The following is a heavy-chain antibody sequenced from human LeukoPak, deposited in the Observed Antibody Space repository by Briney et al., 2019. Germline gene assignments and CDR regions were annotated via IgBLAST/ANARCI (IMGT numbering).Heavy chain of an antibody. CDR3: ARDGREKGSSGWYRDSSGAFDI. V-gene: IGHV3-30-3*01. CDR1: GFTFSSYA. J-gene: IGHJ3*02. Sequence: GGSLRLSCAASGFTFSSYAMHWVRQAPGKGLEWVAVISYDGSNKYYADSVKGRFTISRDNSKNTLYLQMNSLRAEDTAVYYCARDGREKGSSGWYRDSSGAFDIWGQGTMVTVSS. CDR2: ISYDGSNK. D-gene: IGHD6-19*01.